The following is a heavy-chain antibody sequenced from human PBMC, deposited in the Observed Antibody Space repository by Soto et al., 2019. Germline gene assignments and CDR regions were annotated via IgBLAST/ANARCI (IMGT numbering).Heavy chain of an antibody. CDR2: ISSSSSYI. CDR1: GFTFSSYS. Sequence: PGGSLRLSCAASGFTFSSYSMNWVRQAPGKGLEWVSSISSSSSYIYYADSVKGRFTISRDNAKNSLYLQMNSLRAEDTAVYYCGGVGGGGRFLEWLIQQEVYYYGMDVWGQGTTVTVSS. CDR3: GGVGGGGRFLEWLIQQEVYYYGMDV. V-gene: IGHV3-21*01. D-gene: IGHD3-3*01. J-gene: IGHJ6*02.